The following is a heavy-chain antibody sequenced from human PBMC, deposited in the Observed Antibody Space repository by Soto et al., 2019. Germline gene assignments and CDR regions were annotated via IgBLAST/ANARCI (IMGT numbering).Heavy chain of an antibody. Sequence: QVQLVQSGAEVKKPGSSVKVSCKASGGTFSSYTISWVRQAPGQGLEWMGRIIPILGIANYAQKFQGRVTITADKSASTAYMELSSLRSEDTAVYYCAKSSGGYNWNYYYYYYGMDVWGQGTTVTVSS. J-gene: IGHJ6*02. D-gene: IGHD1-1*01. CDR2: IIPILGIA. CDR3: AKSSGGYNWNYYYYYYGMDV. CDR1: GGTFSSYT. V-gene: IGHV1-69*02.